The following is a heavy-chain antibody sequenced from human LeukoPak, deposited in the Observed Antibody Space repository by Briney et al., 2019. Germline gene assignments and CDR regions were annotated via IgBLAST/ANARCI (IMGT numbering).Heavy chain of an antibody. D-gene: IGHD3-10*01. Sequence: PGGSLRLSCAASGFTFSSYGMSWVRQAPGKGLEWVSAISGSGGSTYYADSVKGRFIISRGNSKNTLYLQMNSLRAEDTAVYYCAKDYGSGSYYNGFGYWGQGTLVTVSS. CDR1: GFTFSSYG. CDR3: AKDYGSGSYYNGFGY. J-gene: IGHJ4*02. V-gene: IGHV3-23*01. CDR2: ISGSGGST.